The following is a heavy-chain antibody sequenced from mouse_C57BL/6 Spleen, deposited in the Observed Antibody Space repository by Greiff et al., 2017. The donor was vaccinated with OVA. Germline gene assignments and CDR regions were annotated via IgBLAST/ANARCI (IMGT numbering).Heavy chain of an antibody. J-gene: IGHJ4*01. D-gene: IGHD1-1*01. CDR3: ARDYYGSSPFDAMDY. V-gene: IGHV5-6*01. CDR2: ISRGGSYT. Sequence: EVQRVESGGDLVKPGGSLKLSCATSGFTFSSYGMSWVRQTPDKRLEWVATISRGGSYTYYPDSVKGRFTISRDNAKNTLYLQMSSLKSADTAMYYGARDYYGSSPFDAMDYWGQGTSVTVSS. CDR1: GFTFSSYG.